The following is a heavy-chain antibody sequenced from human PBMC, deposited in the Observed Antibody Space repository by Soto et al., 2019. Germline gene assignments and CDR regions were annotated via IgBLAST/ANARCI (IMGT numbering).Heavy chain of an antibody. V-gene: IGHV4-31*03. CDR3: ARDLAYSSSSYYMDV. D-gene: IGHD6-13*01. CDR2: IYYSGST. CDR1: GGSISSGGYF. Sequence: SETLSLTCSVSGGSISSGGYFWNWIRQQPGKGLEWIGHIYYSGSTYYNPSLKSRVTISVDTSKNQFSLKLSSVTAADTAVYYCARDLAYSSSSYYMDVWGKGTTVTVSS. J-gene: IGHJ6*03.